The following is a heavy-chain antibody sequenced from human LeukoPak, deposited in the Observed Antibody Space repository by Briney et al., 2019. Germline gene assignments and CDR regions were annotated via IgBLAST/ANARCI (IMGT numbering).Heavy chain of an antibody. Sequence: PGGSLRLSCEASGFTFSSYWMHWVRQAPGKGLVWVSRINKDGIITSYADSVKGRFTISRDNAKNTLYLQMHSLRVEDTAVYYAAGQQDYGMDVWGQGTTVTVSS. J-gene: IGHJ6*02. CDR3: AGQQDYGMDV. CDR2: INKDGIIT. CDR1: GFTFSSYW. V-gene: IGHV3-74*01.